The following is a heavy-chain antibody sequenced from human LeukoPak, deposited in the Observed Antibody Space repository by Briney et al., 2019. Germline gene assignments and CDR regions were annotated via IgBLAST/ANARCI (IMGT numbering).Heavy chain of an antibody. CDR1: GFTFGDYG. CDR2: IYWNGGSK. D-gene: IGHD2-2*01. J-gene: IGHJ5*02. V-gene: IGHV3-20*04. Sequence: RPGGSLRLSCAASGFTFGDYGMSWVRQAPGKGLEWVSGIYWNGGSKGYADSVKGRFTISRDNAKNSLYLQMNSLRAEDTALYFCARDRYCSSTSCENNWFDPWGQGTLVTVSS. CDR3: ARDRYCSSTSCENNWFDP.